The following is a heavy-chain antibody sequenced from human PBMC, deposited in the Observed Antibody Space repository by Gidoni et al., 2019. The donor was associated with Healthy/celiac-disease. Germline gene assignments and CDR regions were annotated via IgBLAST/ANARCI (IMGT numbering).Heavy chain of an antibody. V-gene: IGHV3-15*07. Sequence: SVSNAWMNWVRQAPGKGLGWVGRIKSKTDGGTTDYAAPVKGRFTIPRDDSKNTLYLQMNSLKTEDTAVYYCTKPQWDSGIAVDDYWGQGTLVTVSS. D-gene: IGHD5-12*01. CDR2: IKSKTDGGTT. J-gene: IGHJ4*02. CDR3: TKPQWDSGIAVDDY. CDR1: SVSNAW.